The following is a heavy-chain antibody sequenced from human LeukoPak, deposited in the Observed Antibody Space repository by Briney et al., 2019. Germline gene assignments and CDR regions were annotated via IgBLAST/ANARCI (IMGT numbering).Heavy chain of an antibody. Sequence: SQTLSLTCTVSGGSISSGSYYWSWIRQPAGTGLEWIRRIYTSGSTNYNPSLKSRVTISVDTSKNQFSLKLSSVAATDTAVYYCAREHNFWSNYYRDTYYFDYWGQGTLVTVSS. D-gene: IGHD3-3*01. CDR3: AREHNFWSNYYRDTYYFDY. V-gene: IGHV4-61*02. J-gene: IGHJ4*02. CDR2: IYTSGST. CDR1: GGSISSGSYY.